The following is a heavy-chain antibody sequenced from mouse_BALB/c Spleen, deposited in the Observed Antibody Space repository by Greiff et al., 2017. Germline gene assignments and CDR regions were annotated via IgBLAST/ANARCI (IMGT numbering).Heavy chain of an antibody. CDR2: IWAGGST. Sequence: QVQLKESGPGLVAPSQSLSITCTVSGFSLTSYGVHWVRQPPGKGLEWLGVIWAGGSTNYNSALMSRLSISKDNSKSQVFLKMNSLQTDDTAMYYCARESPYGNYDAMDYWGQGTSVTVSS. V-gene: IGHV2-9*02. D-gene: IGHD2-1*01. CDR1: GFSLTSYG. J-gene: IGHJ4*01. CDR3: ARESPYGNYDAMDY.